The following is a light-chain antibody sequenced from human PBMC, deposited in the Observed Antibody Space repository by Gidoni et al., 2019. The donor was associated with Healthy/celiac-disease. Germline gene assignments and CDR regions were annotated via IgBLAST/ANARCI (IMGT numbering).Light chain of an antibody. CDR3: QSYDSSLKVV. CDR1: SSNIGAGYD. CDR2: GNS. V-gene: IGLV1-40*01. J-gene: IGLJ2*01. Sequence: SVLTQPPSVSGAPGQRVTISCTGSSSNIGAGYDVHWYQQLPGTAPKLLISGNSNRPSGVPDRFSGSNSGTSASLAITGLQAEDEADYYCQSYDSSLKVVFGGGTKLTVL.